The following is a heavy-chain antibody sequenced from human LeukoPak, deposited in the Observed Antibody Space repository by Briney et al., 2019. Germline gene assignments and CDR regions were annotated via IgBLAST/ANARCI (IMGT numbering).Heavy chain of an antibody. J-gene: IGHJ4*02. CDR2: IWYDGSNK. D-gene: IGHD4-17*01. V-gene: IGHV3-33*06. CDR1: GFTFSSYG. Sequence: GRSLRLSCAASGFTFSSYGMHWVRQAPGKGLEWVAVIWYDGSNKYYADSVKGRFTISRDNSKNTLYLQMNSLRAEDTAVYYCAKDGDQVTVTKVDYWGQETLVTVSS. CDR3: AKDGDQVTVTKVDY.